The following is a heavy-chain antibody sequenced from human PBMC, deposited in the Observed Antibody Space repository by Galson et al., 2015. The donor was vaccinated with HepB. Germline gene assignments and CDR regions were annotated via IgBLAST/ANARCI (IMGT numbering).Heavy chain of an antibody. CDR2: IKTSGGST. Sequence: SLRLSCAASGFTFSSYAMSWVRQAPGKGLEWVSAIKTSGGSTYYADSVKGRFTITRDNSKNTLYLQMNSLRAEDTAVYYCASKFTRMFDYWGQGTLVTVSS. V-gene: IGHV3-23*01. D-gene: IGHD1-14*01. CDR3: ASKFTRMFDY. CDR1: GFTFSSYA. J-gene: IGHJ4*02.